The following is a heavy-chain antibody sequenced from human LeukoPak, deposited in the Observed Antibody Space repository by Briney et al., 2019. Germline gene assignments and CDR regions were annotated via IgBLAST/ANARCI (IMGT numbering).Heavy chain of an antibody. CDR1: GYTFTSYD. V-gene: IGHV1-8*01. CDR2: MNPNSGNT. Sequence: ASVKVSCKASGYTFTSYDINWVRQATGQGLEWMGWMNPNSGNTGYAQKFQGRVTMTRNTSISTAYMELSSLRSEDTAVYYCARALIAAAGTEYYYYYYGMDVWGQGTTVTVSS. CDR3: ARALIAAAGTEYYYYYYGMDV. D-gene: IGHD6-13*01. J-gene: IGHJ6*02.